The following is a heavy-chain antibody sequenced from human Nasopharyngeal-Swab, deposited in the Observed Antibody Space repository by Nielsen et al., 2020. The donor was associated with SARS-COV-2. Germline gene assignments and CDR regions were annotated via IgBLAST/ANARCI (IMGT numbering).Heavy chain of an antibody. J-gene: IGHJ4*02. Sequence: ASVKVSCKASGYTFTGYYMHWVRQAPGQGLEWMGRINPNSGGTNYAQKFQGRVTMTRDTSISTAYMELSRLRSDDTAVYYCARVGELLGYYFDYWGQGNLVTVSS. V-gene: IGHV1-2*06. D-gene: IGHD1-26*01. CDR3: ARVGELLGYYFDY. CDR1: GYTFTGYY. CDR2: INPNSGGT.